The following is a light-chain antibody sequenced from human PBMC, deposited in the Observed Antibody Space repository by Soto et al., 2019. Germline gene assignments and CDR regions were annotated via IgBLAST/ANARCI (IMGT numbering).Light chain of an antibody. CDR1: RSDVGGYKY. V-gene: IGLV2-14*03. CDR3: CSYTTTYTWV. J-gene: IGLJ3*02. CDR2: DVS. Sequence: QSALTQPASVSGSPGQSITSSCTGTRSDVGGYKYVSWYQHQPGKAPRLMIYDVSNRPSEVSNRFSGSKSGNTASLTISGLQAEDEADYYCCSYTTTYTWVFGGGTKLTVL.